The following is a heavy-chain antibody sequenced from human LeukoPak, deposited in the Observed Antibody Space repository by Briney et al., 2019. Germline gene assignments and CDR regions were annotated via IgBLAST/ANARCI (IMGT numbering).Heavy chain of an antibody. D-gene: IGHD6-13*01. CDR1: GYAFTRYA. CDR2: SSIYNGDT. V-gene: IGHV1-18*01. Sequence: ASVKVSCKGSGYAFTRYAITWVRQAPGQGLEWMGWSSIYNGDTKYAQNLQGRVTMTRDTSTNTAYMELRSLRSDDTAVYYCARDPSNSSGRYIFFDFWGQGTLVAVSS. J-gene: IGHJ4*02. CDR3: ARDPSNSSGRYIFFDF.